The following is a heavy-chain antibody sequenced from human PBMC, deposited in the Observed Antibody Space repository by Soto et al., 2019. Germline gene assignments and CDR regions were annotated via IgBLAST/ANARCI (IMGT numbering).Heavy chain of an antibody. J-gene: IGHJ4*02. CDR1: GYTFTGYY. V-gene: IGHV1-2*02. D-gene: IGHD6-6*01. Sequence: QMQLVQSGAEARKPGASVKVSCKTSGYTFTGYYLNWVRQAPGRGLEWVGWINPKTGDTNNAQKFQGRVTMTTDTSISTGYMELSGLKSDDTAVYYCETGDHLVRWGQGTRVTVSS. CDR2: INPKTGDT. CDR3: ETGDHLVR.